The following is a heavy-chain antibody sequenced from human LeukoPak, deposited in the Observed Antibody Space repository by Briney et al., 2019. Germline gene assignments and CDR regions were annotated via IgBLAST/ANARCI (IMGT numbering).Heavy chain of an antibody. J-gene: IGHJ4*02. Sequence: GGSLRLSCAASGFTFSSYAMSWVRQAPGKGLEWVSAISGSGGSTYYADSVKGRFTISRDNSKNTLYLQTNSLRAEDTAVYYCAKIDDPIAALYYFDYWGQGTLVTVSS. CDR3: AKIDDPIAALYYFDY. CDR1: GFTFSSYA. D-gene: IGHD6-13*01. V-gene: IGHV3-23*01. CDR2: ISGSGGST.